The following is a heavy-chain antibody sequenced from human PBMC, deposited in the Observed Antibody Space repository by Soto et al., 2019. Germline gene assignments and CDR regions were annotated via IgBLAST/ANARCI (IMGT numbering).Heavy chain of an antibody. CDR1: GGSISSYY. J-gene: IGHJ4*02. Sequence: PSETLSLTCTVSGGSISSYYWSWIRQPPGKGLEWIGYVYYTGSTNYNPSLKSRVTISVDTSNNQFSLNLKSVTAADTAVYYCATLPPRIVVTVLPIPSWGQGTLVTVSS. V-gene: IGHV4-59*12. D-gene: IGHD2-15*01. CDR3: ATLPPRIVVTVLPIPS. CDR2: VYYTGST.